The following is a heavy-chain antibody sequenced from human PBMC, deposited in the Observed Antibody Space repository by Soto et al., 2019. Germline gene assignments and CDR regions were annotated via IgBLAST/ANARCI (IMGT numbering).Heavy chain of an antibody. J-gene: IGHJ6*02. D-gene: IGHD3-10*01. CDR3: ASWYYYGSGTYYYYGMDV. Sequence: GASVKVCCKASGGTFSSYAISWVRQAPGQGLEWMGGIIPIFGTASYAQKFQGRVTITADESTSTAYMELSSLRSEDTAVYYCASWYYYGSGTYYYYGMDVWGQGTTVTVSS. CDR2: IIPIFGTA. V-gene: IGHV1-69*13. CDR1: GGTFSSYA.